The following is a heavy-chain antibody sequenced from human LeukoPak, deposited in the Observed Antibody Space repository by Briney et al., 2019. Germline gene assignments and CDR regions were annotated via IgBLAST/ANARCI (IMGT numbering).Heavy chain of an antibody. CDR3: ASGYSRSANWFDP. D-gene: IGHD5-18*01. CDR1: GFTFSNYW. V-gene: IGHV3-7*05. CDR2: IKQDGSQI. J-gene: IGHJ5*02. Sequence: SGGSLRLSCAASGFTFSNYWMSWVRHAPGKGLEWVANIKQDGSQIYYVDSVKGRFTISRDNANNSLYLQMNSLRGEDTAVYFCASGYSRSANWFDPWGQGTLVTVSS.